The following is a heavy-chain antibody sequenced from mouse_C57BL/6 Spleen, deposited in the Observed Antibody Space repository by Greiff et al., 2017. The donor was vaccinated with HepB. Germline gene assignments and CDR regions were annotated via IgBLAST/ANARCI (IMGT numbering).Heavy chain of an antibody. CDR3: ARSDYGSRFDY. V-gene: IGHV1-64*01. J-gene: IGHJ2*01. CDR2: IHPNSGST. D-gene: IGHD1-1*01. Sequence: VQLQQPGAELVKPGASVKLSCKASGYTFTSYWMHWVKQRPGQGLEWIGMIHPNSGSTNYNEKFKSKATLTVDKSSSTAYMQLSSLTSEDSAVYYCARSDYGSRFDYWGQGTTLTVSS. CDR1: GYTFTSYW.